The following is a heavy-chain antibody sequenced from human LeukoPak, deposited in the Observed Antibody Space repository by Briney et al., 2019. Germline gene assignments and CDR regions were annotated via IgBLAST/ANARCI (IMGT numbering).Heavy chain of an antibody. CDR3: ARDLLRSDTGDYGDAFDI. J-gene: IGHJ3*02. D-gene: IGHD4-17*01. Sequence: PGGSLRLSCAASGFTFSSYSMNWVRQAPGMGLEWVSSISSNSSYIYSADSVKGRFTISRDNAKNLLYLQMNSLRAEDTAVYYCARDLLRSDTGDYGDAFDIWGQGTMVTVSS. CDR2: ISSNSSYI. V-gene: IGHV3-21*01. CDR1: GFTFSSYS.